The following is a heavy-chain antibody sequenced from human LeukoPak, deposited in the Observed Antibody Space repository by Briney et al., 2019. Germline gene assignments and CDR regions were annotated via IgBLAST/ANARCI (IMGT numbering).Heavy chain of an antibody. J-gene: IGHJ6*04. CDR1: GGAINSAGYY. Sequence: PSETLSLTCSVSGGAINSAGYYWSWIRQHPGKGLEWIGYIYYSGNTYYNPSLKSRVTISVDTSKNHFSLKPTSVTAADTAIYYCARDQRGSGSYTDDYYAMDVWGKGTTVTVSS. D-gene: IGHD3-10*01. CDR3: ARDQRGSGSYTDDYYAMDV. CDR2: IYYSGNT. V-gene: IGHV4-31*03.